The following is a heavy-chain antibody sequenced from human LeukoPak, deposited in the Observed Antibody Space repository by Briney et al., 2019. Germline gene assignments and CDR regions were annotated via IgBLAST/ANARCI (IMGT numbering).Heavy chain of an antibody. Sequence: GGSLRLSCAASGFTFSDYYMSWIRQAPGKGLEWVSYISSSGSTIYYADSVKGRFTISRDNAKNSLYLQMNSLRAEDMALYYCAKDRAINYINSGGLDYWGQGTLVTVSS. V-gene: IGHV3-11*01. CDR2: ISSSGSTI. CDR3: AKDRAINYINSGGLDY. CDR1: GFTFSDYY. D-gene: IGHD6-25*01. J-gene: IGHJ4*02.